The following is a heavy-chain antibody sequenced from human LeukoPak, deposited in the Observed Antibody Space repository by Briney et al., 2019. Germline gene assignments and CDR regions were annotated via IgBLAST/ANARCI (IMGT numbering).Heavy chain of an antibody. J-gene: IGHJ4*02. V-gene: IGHV3-9*01. Sequence: SRSLRLSCAASGFTFDDYAMHWVRQAPGKGLEWVSGISWNSGSIGYADSVKGRFTISRDNAKNSLYLQMNSLRAEDTALYYCASGQEWLSFGGQGTLVTVSS. CDR3: ASGQEWLSF. CDR1: GFTFDDYA. CDR2: ISWNSGSI. D-gene: IGHD3-3*01.